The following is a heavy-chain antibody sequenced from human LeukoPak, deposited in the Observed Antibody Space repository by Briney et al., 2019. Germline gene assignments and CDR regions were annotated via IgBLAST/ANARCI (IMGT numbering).Heavy chain of an antibody. D-gene: IGHD6-19*01. J-gene: IGHJ4*02. CDR1: GASISSGSYY. CDR3: ARLQWLSTPFFDY. Sequence: PSQTLSLTCTVSGASISSGSYYWSCIRQPAGKGLEWIGRVYTSGSTNYNPSLKSRVNISLDTPKNQFSLKLISVTAADTAVYFCARLQWLSTPFFDYWGQGTLVTVSS. V-gene: IGHV4-61*02. CDR2: VYTSGST.